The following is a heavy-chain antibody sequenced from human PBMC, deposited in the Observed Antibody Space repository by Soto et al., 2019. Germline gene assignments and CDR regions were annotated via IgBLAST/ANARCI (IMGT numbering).Heavy chain of an antibody. D-gene: IGHD2-2*01. CDR1: GDSVSSNSAA. J-gene: IGHJ5*02. CDR2: TYYRSKWYN. CDR3: ARDCSSTSCFLKGTNWFDP. Sequence: SQTLSLTCAISGDSVSSNSAAWNWIRQSPSRGLEWLGRTYYRSKWYNDYAVSVKSRITINPATSKNQFSLQLNSVTPEDTAVYYCARDCSSTSCFLKGTNWFDPWGQGTLVTVSS. V-gene: IGHV6-1*01.